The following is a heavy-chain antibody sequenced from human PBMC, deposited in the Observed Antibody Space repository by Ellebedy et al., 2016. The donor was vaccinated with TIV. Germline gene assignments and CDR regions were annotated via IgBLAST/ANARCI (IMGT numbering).Heavy chain of an antibody. V-gene: IGHV3-7*01. Sequence: GESLKISCAASGFSFSTRWMSWVRQTPGKGLEWVGNTNPDGSEKHYVDSVKGRFTISRDNAENSLHLQMNSLRAGDTAIYFCAIDHGRAYNGMDVWGQGATVTVSS. J-gene: IGHJ6*02. CDR2: TNPDGSEK. CDR3: AIDHGRAYNGMDV. CDR1: GFSFSTRW.